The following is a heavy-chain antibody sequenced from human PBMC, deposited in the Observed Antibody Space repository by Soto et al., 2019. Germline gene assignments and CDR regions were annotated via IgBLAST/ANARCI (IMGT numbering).Heavy chain of an antibody. Sequence: ASVKVSCKASGGTFSSYAISWVRQAPGQGLEWMGGTIPIFGTANYAQKFQGRVTITADESTSTAYMELSSLRSEDTAVYYCARDRDGYNLGSDYWGQGTLVTVSS. J-gene: IGHJ4*02. D-gene: IGHD5-12*01. V-gene: IGHV1-69*13. CDR1: GGTFSSYA. CDR3: ARDRDGYNLGSDY. CDR2: TIPIFGTA.